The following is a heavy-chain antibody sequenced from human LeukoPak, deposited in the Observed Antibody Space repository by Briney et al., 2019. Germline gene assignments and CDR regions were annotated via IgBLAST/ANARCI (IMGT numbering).Heavy chain of an antibody. CDR1: GFSFSSYE. J-gene: IGHJ3*02. Sequence: GGSLRLSCAASGFSFSSYEINWVRQAPGKGLEWVSYIGSSGSTIYYADSVKGRFTISRDNAKKSLYLQMNSLRDEDTAVYYCARDTLLYADSPDAFDMWGQGTMVTVSS. V-gene: IGHV3-48*03. D-gene: IGHD4-17*01. CDR3: ARDTLLYADSPDAFDM. CDR2: IGSSGSTI.